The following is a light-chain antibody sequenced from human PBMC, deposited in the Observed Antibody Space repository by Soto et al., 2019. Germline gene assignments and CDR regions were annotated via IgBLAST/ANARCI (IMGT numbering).Light chain of an antibody. J-gene: IGKJ1*01. V-gene: IGKV1-39*01. CDR3: QQSDRSTRT. CDR2: AVS. Sequence: EIAVTQSAYPVSASGGDRVTITCGASQRISKFLNWYQQKPGKAPKIXIYAVSSLHSGVPSRFSGSGSGTHFTLTISSLQLEDFETYYCQQSDRSTRTFGQGTQEDI. CDR1: QRISKF.